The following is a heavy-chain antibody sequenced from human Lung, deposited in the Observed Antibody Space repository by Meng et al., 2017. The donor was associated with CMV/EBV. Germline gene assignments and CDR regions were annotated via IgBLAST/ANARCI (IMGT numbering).Heavy chain of an antibody. D-gene: IGHD2-15*01. J-gene: IGHJ5*02. CDR3: ARGYCSGGSCPVFDP. CDR2: MNPNSGNT. V-gene: IGHV1-8*01. Sequence: AGVKKPWASVKDHCKASGYTFTSYDINWLRQATGQGLQWMGWMNPNSGNTGYAQNFQGRVTMTRNTSISTAYMELSSLRSEDTAVYYCARGYCSGGSCPVFDPWGQGTLVTVSS. CDR1: GYTFTSYD.